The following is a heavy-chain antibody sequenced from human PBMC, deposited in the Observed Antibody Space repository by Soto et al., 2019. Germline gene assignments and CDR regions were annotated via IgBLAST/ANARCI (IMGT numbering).Heavy chain of an antibody. D-gene: IGHD3-10*01. J-gene: IGHJ4*02. V-gene: IGHV3-23*01. CDR1: GFTFSTYA. Sequence: GGSLRLPCAASGFTFSTYAMSWVRQAPGKGLEWVSTISDSGGRTYYAASVKGRFTISRDNSKNTLYLLMNSLSAEDTALYYCAKFHGSGTYYNFPDYWGQGTLVTV. CDR2: ISDSGGRT. CDR3: AKFHGSGTYYNFPDY.